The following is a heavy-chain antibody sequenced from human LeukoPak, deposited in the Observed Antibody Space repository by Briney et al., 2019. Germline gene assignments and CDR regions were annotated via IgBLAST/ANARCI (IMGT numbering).Heavy chain of an antibody. Sequence: PGGSLRLSCAASGFTFSSYSMNWVRQAPGKGLEWVSSISSSSSYIYYADSVKGRFTISRDNAKNTLYLQMNSLRAEDTAVYYCARWGYYYYGMDVWGQGTTVTVSS. V-gene: IGHV3-21*01. J-gene: IGHJ6*02. CDR2: ISSSSSYI. D-gene: IGHD3-16*01. CDR3: ARWGYYYYGMDV. CDR1: GFTFSSYS.